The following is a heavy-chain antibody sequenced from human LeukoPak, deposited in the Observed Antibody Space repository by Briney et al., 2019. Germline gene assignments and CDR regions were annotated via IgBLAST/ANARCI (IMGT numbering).Heavy chain of an antibody. CDR1: GFTFSSYG. D-gene: IGHD6-6*01. Sequence: GGSLRLSCAASGFTFSSYGMHWVRQAPGKGLEWVSVIWYDGSNKYYADSVKGRFTISRDNSKNTLYLQMNSLRAEDTAVYYCARVVGGPYSRSAEEDLYGMDVWGQGTTVTVSS. V-gene: IGHV3-33*01. CDR3: ARVVGGPYSRSAEEDLYGMDV. CDR2: IWYDGSNK. J-gene: IGHJ6*02.